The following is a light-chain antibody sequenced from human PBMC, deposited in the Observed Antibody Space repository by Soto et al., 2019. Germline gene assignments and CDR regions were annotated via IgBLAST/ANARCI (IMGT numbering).Light chain of an antibody. J-gene: IGKJ4*01. Sequence: DIVMTQSPLSLPVTPGESASISCRSSQSLLHTNGYTYLDWYLQKPGQSPQLLIYLGSNRASGVPHRFSGSGSGTNFTLKISRVEAEDVGVYYCMQTLQTLLTFGGGTKVEIK. CDR3: MQTLQTLLT. V-gene: IGKV2-28*01. CDR1: QSLLHTNGYTY. CDR2: LGS.